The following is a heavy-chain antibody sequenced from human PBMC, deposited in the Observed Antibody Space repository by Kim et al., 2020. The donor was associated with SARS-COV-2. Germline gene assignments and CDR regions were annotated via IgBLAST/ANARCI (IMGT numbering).Heavy chain of an antibody. Sequence: GGSLRLSCAASGFTFSSYWMSWVRQAPGKGLEWVANIKQDGSEKYYVDSVKGRFTISRDNAKNSLYLQMNSLRAEDTAVYYCAREGYSYGFGYYGMDVWGQGTTVTVSS. J-gene: IGHJ6*02. CDR2: IKQDGSEK. D-gene: IGHD5-18*01. V-gene: IGHV3-7*01. CDR3: AREGYSYGFGYYGMDV. CDR1: GFTFSSYW.